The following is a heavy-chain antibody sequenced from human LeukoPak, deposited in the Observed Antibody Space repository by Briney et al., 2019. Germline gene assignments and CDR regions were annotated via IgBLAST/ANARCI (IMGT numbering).Heavy chain of an antibody. V-gene: IGHV3-48*03. Sequence: PGGSLILSCAASGFPFSNYEMNWVRQAPGKGLEWVSYISSSGSTIHYADSVKGRFTISRDNAKNSLYLQMNSLRAEDTAVYYCARDDYGSGTYYRYFDFWGPGTLVTVSS. CDR3: ARDDYGSGTYYRYFDF. CDR1: GFPFSNYE. D-gene: IGHD3-10*01. J-gene: IGHJ4*02. CDR2: ISSSGSTI.